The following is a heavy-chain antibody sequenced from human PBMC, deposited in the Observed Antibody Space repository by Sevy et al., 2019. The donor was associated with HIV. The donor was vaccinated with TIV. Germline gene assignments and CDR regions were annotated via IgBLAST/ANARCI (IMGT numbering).Heavy chain of an antibody. CDR2: IYHSGST. Sequence: SETLSLTCTVSGYSISSGYYWGWIRQPPGKRLEWIGSIYHSGSTYYNPSLKSRVTISVDTSKNQFSLKLSSVTAADTAVYYCARDDGDYYDSSGHYWGQGTLVTVSS. CDR1: GYSISSGYY. CDR3: ARDDGDYYDSSGHY. V-gene: IGHV4-38-2*02. D-gene: IGHD3-22*01. J-gene: IGHJ4*02.